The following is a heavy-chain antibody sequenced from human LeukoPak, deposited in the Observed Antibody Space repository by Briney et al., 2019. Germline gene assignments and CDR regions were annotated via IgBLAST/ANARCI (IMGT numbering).Heavy chain of an antibody. D-gene: IGHD2/OR15-2a*01. J-gene: IGHJ3*02. CDR3: ASLEYAQGAFDT. CDR1: GYTLTELS. V-gene: IGHV1-24*01. CDR2: FDPEDGET. Sequence: ASVKVSCKVSGYTLTELSMHWVRQAPGKGLEWMGGFDPEDGETIYAQKFQGRVTMTEDTSTDTAYMELSSLRSEDTAVYYCASLEYAQGAFDTWGQGTMVTVSS.